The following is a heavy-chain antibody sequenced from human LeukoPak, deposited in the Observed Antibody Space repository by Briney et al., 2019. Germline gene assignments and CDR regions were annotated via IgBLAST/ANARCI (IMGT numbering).Heavy chain of an antibody. J-gene: IGHJ6*03. Sequence: PGGSLRLSCAASGFTFRSYTMSWVRQAPGKGLEWVGRIKSKTDGGTTDYAAPVKGRFTISRDDSKNTLYLQMNSLKTEDTAVYYCTTEKTPYGDYYYYYMDVWGKGTTVTVSS. V-gene: IGHV3-15*01. CDR2: IKSKTDGGTT. D-gene: IGHD4-17*01. CDR1: GFTFRSYT. CDR3: TTEKTPYGDYYYYYMDV.